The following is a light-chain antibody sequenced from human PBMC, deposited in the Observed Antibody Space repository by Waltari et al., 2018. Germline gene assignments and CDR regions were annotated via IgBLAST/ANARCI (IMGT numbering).Light chain of an antibody. Sequence: QAVVPQEPSLTVSPAGTVTLTCHSNTGPVPSGHYFYWFHQRHGQAPRTLIYDTDHKRSWAPARFSGSLLGGKAALTLSGAQPEDEAEYYCLLSCRGAWVFGGGTRLTVL. CDR2: DTD. V-gene: IGLV7-46*01. J-gene: IGLJ3*02. CDR1: TGPVPSGHY. CDR3: LLSCRGAWV.